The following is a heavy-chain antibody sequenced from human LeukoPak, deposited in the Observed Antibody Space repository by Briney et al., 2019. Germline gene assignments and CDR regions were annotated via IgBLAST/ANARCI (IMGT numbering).Heavy chain of an antibody. CDR1: GFTFSSYS. D-gene: IGHD1-14*01. V-gene: IGHV3-21*01. J-gene: IGHJ4*02. Sequence: GGSLRLSCAASGFTFSSYSMSWVRQAPGKGLEWVSSISSSSSYIYYADSVKGRFTISRDNAKNSLYLQMNSLRAEDTAVYYCAAQLGYKGNYWGQGTLVTVSA. CDR3: AAQLGYKGNY. CDR2: ISSSSSYI.